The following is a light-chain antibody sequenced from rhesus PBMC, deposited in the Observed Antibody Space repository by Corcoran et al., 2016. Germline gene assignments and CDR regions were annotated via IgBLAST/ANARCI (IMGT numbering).Light chain of an antibody. CDR3: QQGYNTPWT. Sequence: DIQMTQSPSSLSASVGDKVTITCRASQGISSWLAWYQQKPGKAPKLLIYAASSSQSGVPSRFSGSGAGTDYTLTISSLQPEDFATYYCQQGYNTPWTFGQGTKVEIK. CDR1: QGISSW. CDR2: AAS. V-gene: IGKV1-18*01. J-gene: IGKJ1*01.